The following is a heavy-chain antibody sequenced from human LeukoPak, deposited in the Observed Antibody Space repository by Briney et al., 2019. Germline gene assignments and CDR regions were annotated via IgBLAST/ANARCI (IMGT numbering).Heavy chain of an antibody. Sequence: GESLQISCKGSGYIFTSYWIGWVRQMPGKGLEWMGIIYPGDSDTRYSPSFQGQVTISADKSISTAYLQWSSLKASDTAMDYGARRRFVNYDFWSGYFALDGYFDYWGQGTLVTVSS. CDR3: ARRRFVNYDFWSGYFALDGYFDY. D-gene: IGHD3-3*01. CDR1: GYIFTSYW. CDR2: IYPGDSDT. V-gene: IGHV5-51*01. J-gene: IGHJ4*02.